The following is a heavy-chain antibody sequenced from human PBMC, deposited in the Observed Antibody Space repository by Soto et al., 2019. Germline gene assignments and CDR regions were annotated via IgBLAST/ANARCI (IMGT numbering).Heavy chain of an antibody. CDR3: AREKKHYYDSSGYCDY. D-gene: IGHD3-22*01. CDR2: IYYSGST. Sequence: QVQLQESGPGLVKPSETLSLTCTVSGGSISSYYWSWIRQPPGKGLEWIGYIYYSGSTNYNPSLKSRVTISVDTSKNQVSLKLSSVTAADTAVYYCAREKKHYYDSSGYCDYWGQGTRVSVSS. V-gene: IGHV4-59*12. CDR1: GGSISSYY. J-gene: IGHJ4*02.